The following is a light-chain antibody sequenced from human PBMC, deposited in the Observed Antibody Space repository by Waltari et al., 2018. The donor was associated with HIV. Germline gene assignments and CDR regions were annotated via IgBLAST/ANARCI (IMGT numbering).Light chain of an antibody. CDR2: DND. Sequence: QSVLTQPPSVSAAPGQKVTISCSGSSSNIGNNYVSWYQQLPGTAPKLLIYDNDKRPSGISDRFSGSKSGTSATLGITGLQTGDEADYYCGTWDTSLGAGVFGGGTKLTVL. CDR1: SSNIGNNY. J-gene: IGLJ3*02. V-gene: IGLV1-51*01. CDR3: GTWDTSLGAGV.